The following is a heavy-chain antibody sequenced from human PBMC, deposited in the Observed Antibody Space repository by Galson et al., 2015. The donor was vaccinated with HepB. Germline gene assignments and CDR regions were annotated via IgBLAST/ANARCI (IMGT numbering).Heavy chain of an antibody. J-gene: IGHJ4*02. CDR3: AAAIIAAAGGDY. D-gene: IGHD6-13*01. Sequence: SVKVSCKASGFTFTSSAMQWVRQARGQRLEWIGWIVVGSGNTNYAQKFQERVTITRDMSTSTAYMELSSLRSEDTAVYYCAAAIIAAAGGDYWGQGTLVTVSS. CDR2: IVVGSGNT. CDR1: GFTFTSSA. V-gene: IGHV1-58*02.